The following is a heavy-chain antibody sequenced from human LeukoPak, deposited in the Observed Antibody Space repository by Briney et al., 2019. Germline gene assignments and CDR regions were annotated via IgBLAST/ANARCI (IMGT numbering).Heavy chain of an antibody. CDR3: ARQGALDYGDFYFDY. CDR1: GGSISSGGYY. V-gene: IGHV4-31*03. D-gene: IGHD4-17*01. J-gene: IGHJ4*02. Sequence: SETLSLTCSVLGGSISSGGYYWTWIRQHPGKGLEWIGYIYYSGNTYYNPSLESRVTMSVDTSKNQFSLKLSSVTAADTAVYYCARQGALDYGDFYFDYWGQGTLTTVSS. CDR2: IYYSGNT.